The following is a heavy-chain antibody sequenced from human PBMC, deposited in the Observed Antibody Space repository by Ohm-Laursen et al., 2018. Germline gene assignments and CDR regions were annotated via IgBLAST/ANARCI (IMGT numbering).Heavy chain of an antibody. Sequence: GSLRLSCAASGFTFSDYYMSWIRQAPGKGLEWVSYISSSGSTIYYADSVKGRFTISRDNAKNSLYLQMNSLRAEDTAVYYCARSTYDFWSGIDYYGMDVWGQGTTVTVSS. V-gene: IGHV3-11*01. CDR2: ISSSGSTI. CDR1: GFTFSDYY. CDR3: ARSTYDFWSGIDYYGMDV. D-gene: IGHD3-3*01. J-gene: IGHJ6*02.